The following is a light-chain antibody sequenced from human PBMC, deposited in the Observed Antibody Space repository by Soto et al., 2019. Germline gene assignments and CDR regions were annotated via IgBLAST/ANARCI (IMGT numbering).Light chain of an antibody. J-gene: IGKJ1*01. CDR3: QQYYRPWT. CDR1: QSVLYSSNNKNY. CDR2: WAS. Sequence: DIVMTQSPDSLAVSLGERATINCKSSQSVLYSSNNKNYLAWYQQKPGQPPKLLIYWASTRESGVPDRFSGSGYGKDFTLTISRLQAEDVAVYYCQQYYRPWTFGQGTKVEIK. V-gene: IGKV4-1*01.